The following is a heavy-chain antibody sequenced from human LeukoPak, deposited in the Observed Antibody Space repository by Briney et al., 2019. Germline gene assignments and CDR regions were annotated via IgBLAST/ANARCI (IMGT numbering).Heavy chain of an antibody. V-gene: IGHV4-38-2*02. CDR1: GYSISTGYY. Sequence: PSETLSLTCTVSGYSISTGYYWDWIRQPPGKGLEWIGTFYHGGSTYYNPSLKSQVSISIDTSKNQFSLRLTSVTAADTAVYYCARQTGSGLFILPGGQGTLVTVSS. CDR2: FYHGGST. J-gene: IGHJ4*02. CDR3: ARQTGSGLFILP. D-gene: IGHD3/OR15-3a*01.